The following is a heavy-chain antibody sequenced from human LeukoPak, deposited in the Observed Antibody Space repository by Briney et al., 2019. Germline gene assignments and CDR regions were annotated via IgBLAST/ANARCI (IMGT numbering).Heavy chain of an antibody. CDR2: ISYDGSNK. D-gene: IGHD1-26*01. J-gene: IGHJ4*02. V-gene: IGHV3-30-3*01. Sequence: GGSLRLSCAASGFTFSSYAMHWVRQAPGKGLEWVAVISYDGSNKYYADSVKGRFTISRDNSKNTLYLQMNSLRAEDTAVYYCARDEATRAWWELLDYWGQGTLVTVSS. CDR1: GFTFSSYA. CDR3: ARDEATRAWWELLDY.